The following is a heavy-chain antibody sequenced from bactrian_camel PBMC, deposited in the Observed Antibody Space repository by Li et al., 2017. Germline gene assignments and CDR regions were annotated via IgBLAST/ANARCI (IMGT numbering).Heavy chain of an antibody. Sequence: DVQLVESGGGLVQPGGSLTLSCVASGFTFSNYYMIWVRQAPGKGLEWVSSISSLGALTYYADSVKGQFTISRDNAKNTVYLQMDSLKPEDSAMYYCAAAEKEQWLLLQCSFLTWKVDDWGQGTQVTVS. CDR3: AAAEKEQWLLLQCSFLTWKVDD. J-gene: IGHJ4*01. D-gene: IGHD2*01. CDR1: GFTFSNYY. V-gene: IGHV3S40*01. CDR2: ISSLGALT.